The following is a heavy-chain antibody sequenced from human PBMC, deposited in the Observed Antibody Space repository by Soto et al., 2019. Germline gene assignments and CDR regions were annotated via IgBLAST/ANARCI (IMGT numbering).Heavy chain of an antibody. J-gene: IGHJ4*02. CDR1: GFTFSSYG. CDR2: IWYDGSKK. D-gene: IGHD6-19*01. V-gene: IGHV3-33*01. CDR3: ARDPPFGGIAVARGGDY. Sequence: QVQLVESGGGVVQPGRSLRLSCAASGFTFSSYGMHWVRQAPGKGLEWVAVIWYDGSKKYYADSVKGRFTISRDNSXNTLYLQMTSXXAXXXXXXXXARDPPFGGIAVARGGDYWGQGTLVTVSS.